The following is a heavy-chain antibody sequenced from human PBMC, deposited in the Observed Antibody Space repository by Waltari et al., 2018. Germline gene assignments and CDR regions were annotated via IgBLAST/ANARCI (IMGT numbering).Heavy chain of an antibody. CDR1: GFTFDDYA. CDR2: ISWNSGSI. Sequence: EVQLVESGGGLVQPGRSLRLSCAASGFTFDDYAMHWVRQAPGKGLEWVSGISWNSGSIGYADSVKGRFTISRDNAKNSLYLQMNSLRAEDTALYYCAKGTIFVPRAPFDYWGQGTLVTVSS. D-gene: IGHD3-3*01. CDR3: AKGTIFVPRAPFDY. V-gene: IGHV3-9*01. J-gene: IGHJ4*02.